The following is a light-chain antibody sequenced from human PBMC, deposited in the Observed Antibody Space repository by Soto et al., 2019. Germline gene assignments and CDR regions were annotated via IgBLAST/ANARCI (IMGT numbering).Light chain of an antibody. J-gene: IGKJ1*01. CDR1: QSVSSN. V-gene: IGKV3-15*01. Sequence: EIVMTQSPATLSVSPGERATLSCRASQSVSSNFAWYQQKPGQAPRLLIYGASTRATGIPARFSGSGSGTEVTLTISSLQSEDFAVYYCQQYNNWPLWTFGQGTKVEIK. CDR3: QQYNNWPLWT. CDR2: GAS.